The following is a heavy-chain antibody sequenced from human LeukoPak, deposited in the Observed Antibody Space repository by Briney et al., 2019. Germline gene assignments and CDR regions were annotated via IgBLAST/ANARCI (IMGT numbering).Heavy chain of an antibody. CDR2: GTA. D-gene: IGHD3-22*01. V-gene: IGHV1-69*01. J-gene: IGHJ6*02. Sequence: GTANYAQKFQGRVTITADESTSTAYMELSSLRSEDTAVYYCATTTYYYDSSGYDYYGMDVWGQGTTVTVSS. CDR3: ATTTYYYDSSGYDYYGMDV.